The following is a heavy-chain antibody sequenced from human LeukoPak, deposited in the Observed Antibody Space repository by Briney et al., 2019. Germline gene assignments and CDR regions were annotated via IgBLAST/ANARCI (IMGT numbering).Heavy chain of an antibody. CDR2: ISSSSSYI. V-gene: IGHV3-21*01. Sequence: PGGFLRLSCAASGFTFSSYSMNWVRQAPGKGLEWVSSISSSSSYIYYADSVKGRFTISRDNAKNSLYLQMNSLRAEDTAVYYCARVGGSGSPVLFGMDVWGQGTTVTVSS. D-gene: IGHD3-10*01. CDR3: ARVGGSGSPVLFGMDV. CDR1: GFTFSSYS. J-gene: IGHJ6*02.